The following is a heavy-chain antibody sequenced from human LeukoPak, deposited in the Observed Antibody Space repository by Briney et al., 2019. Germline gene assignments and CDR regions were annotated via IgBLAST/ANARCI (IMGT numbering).Heavy chain of an antibody. CDR2: IQYRGST. V-gene: IGHV4-59*01. D-gene: IGHD4/OR15-4a*01. CDR1: GCSISSDY. J-gene: IGHJ4*02. Sequence: SETLSLTCSVSGCSISSDYWSWIRRPPAKGLELIGYIQYRGSTNYNPSRKSRVTIASVTSNNQLSPKQGAVTAADTAFYYCARMDAFGAHLHHYRGQGTLVTVSS. CDR3: ARMDAFGAHLHHY.